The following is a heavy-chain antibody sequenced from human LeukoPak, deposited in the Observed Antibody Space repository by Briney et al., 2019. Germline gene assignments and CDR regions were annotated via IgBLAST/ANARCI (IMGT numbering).Heavy chain of an antibody. V-gene: IGHV3-23*01. J-gene: IGHJ5*02. D-gene: IGHD5-18*01. CDR3: AKVSLGTAMTS. CDR1: GFTFSSYA. CDR2: ISGSGGST. Sequence: GGSLRLSCAASGFTFSSYAMSWVRQAPGKGLDWLSAISGSGGSTYYADSVKGRFTISGDNSKNTLYPQLDSLGAEDTAVYYCAKVSLGTAMTSWGQGTLVTVSS.